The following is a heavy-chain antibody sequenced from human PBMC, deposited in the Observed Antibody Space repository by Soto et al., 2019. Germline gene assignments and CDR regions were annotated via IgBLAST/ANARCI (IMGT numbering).Heavy chain of an antibody. V-gene: IGHV3-30*18. D-gene: IGHD1-26*01. CDR1: GFTFSSYG. CDR3: AKAKSGSYPPFDY. CDR2: ISYDGSNK. J-gene: IGHJ4*02. Sequence: QVQLVESGGGVVQPGRSLRLSCAASGFTFSSYGMHWVRQAPGKGLEWVAVISYDGSNKYYADSVKGRFTISRDNSQNTLYLQMNSLRAEDTAVYYCAKAKSGSYPPFDYWGQGTLVTVSS.